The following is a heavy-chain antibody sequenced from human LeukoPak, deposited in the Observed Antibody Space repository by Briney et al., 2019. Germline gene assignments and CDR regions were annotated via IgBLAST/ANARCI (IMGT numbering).Heavy chain of an antibody. CDR3: ARARYYYGSGSYTRPVDY. CDR2: ISGSGGST. J-gene: IGHJ4*02. Sequence: PGGSLRLSCAASGFTFSSYAMSWVRQAPGKGLEWVSAISGSGGSTYYADSVKGRFTISRDNSKNTLYLQMNSLRAEDTAVYYCARARYYYGSGSYTRPVDYWGQGTLVTVSS. CDR1: GFTFSSYA. D-gene: IGHD3-10*01. V-gene: IGHV3-23*01.